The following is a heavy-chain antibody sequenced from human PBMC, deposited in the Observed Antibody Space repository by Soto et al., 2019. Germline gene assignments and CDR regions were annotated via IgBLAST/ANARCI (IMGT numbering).Heavy chain of an antibody. V-gene: IGHV1-18*01. J-gene: IGHJ4*02. CDR2: ISAYNGKT. CDR1: GYTFTSYG. D-gene: IGHD4-17*01. Sequence: QVQLVQSGAEVKKPGASVKVSCKASGYTFTSYGISWVRQARGQGLEWMGWISAYNGKTNYAQKLQGRVTMTTDTSTSTAYMELRRLRSDDTAVYYCARAWETTVTTQPDYWGQGTLVTVSS. CDR3: ARAWETTVTTQPDY.